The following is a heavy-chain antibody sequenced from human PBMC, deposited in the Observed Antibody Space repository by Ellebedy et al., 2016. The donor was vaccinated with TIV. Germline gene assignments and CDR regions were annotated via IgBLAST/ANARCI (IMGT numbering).Heavy chain of an antibody. CDR1: GFTFGDCA. V-gene: IGHV3-49*04. D-gene: IGHD6-13*01. Sequence: GGSLRLXXTASGFTFGDCAMSWVRQAPGEGLEWVSFIRSKAYGGTTEYAASVKGRFTISRDDSKSIAYLQMNSLKAEDTAVYYCTRDLTTLAAAGTGIYYYTMDVWGQGTTVTVSS. CDR2: IRSKAYGGTT. CDR3: TRDLTTLAAAGTGIYYYTMDV. J-gene: IGHJ6*02.